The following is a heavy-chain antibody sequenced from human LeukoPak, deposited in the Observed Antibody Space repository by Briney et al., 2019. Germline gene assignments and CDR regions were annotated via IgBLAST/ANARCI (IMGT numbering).Heavy chain of an antibody. CDR2: MNPNSGNT. CDR1: GYTFTSYD. J-gene: IGHJ6*02. CDR3: ARGPATIFGVVINYYYYYDMDV. Sequence: ASVKVSCKASGYTFTSYDINWVRQATGQGLEWMGWMNPNSGNTGYAQKFQGRVTMTRNTSISTAYMELSSLRSEDTAVYYCARGPATIFGVVINYYYYYDMDVWGQGTTVTVSS. D-gene: IGHD3-3*01. V-gene: IGHV1-8*01.